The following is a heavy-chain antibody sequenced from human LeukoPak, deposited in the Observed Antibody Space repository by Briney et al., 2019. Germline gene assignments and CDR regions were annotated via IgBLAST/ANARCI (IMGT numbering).Heavy chain of an antibody. CDR3: ARYSTVTLYYFDY. Sequence: ASVGLSCKASGYTFTGYYIHWVRQAPGQGLEWMGLINPNSGGTNYAQKLQGRVTMTRDTSISTAYMELSRLRSDDTAVYYCARYSTVTLYYFDYWGQGTLVTVSS. J-gene: IGHJ4*02. D-gene: IGHD4-17*01. CDR2: INPNSGGT. V-gene: IGHV1-2*02. CDR1: GYTFTGYY.